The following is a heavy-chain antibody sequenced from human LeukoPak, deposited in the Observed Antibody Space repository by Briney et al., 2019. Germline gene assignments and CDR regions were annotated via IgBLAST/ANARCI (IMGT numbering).Heavy chain of an antibody. D-gene: IGHD3-16*02. CDR3: ARGSYDYVWGNYRYSSPGDY. CDR1: GFTFSSYA. J-gene: IGHJ4*02. CDR2: ISASGGST. Sequence: GGSLRLSCAASGFTFSSYAMSWVRQAPKKGLEWVSVISASGGSTNYADSVKGRVTISRDNSKNTLYLQMNSLRAEDTAVYYCARGSYDYVWGNYRYSSPGDYWGQGTLVTVSS. V-gene: IGHV3-23*01.